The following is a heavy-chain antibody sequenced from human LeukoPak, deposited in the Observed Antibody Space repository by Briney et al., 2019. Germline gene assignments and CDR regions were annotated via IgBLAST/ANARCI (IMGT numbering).Heavy chain of an antibody. CDR2: ISSRGTTK. Sequence: GGSLRLSCAASGFTFSDYYMSWIRQAPGKGLEWVSYISSRGTTKYYADSVKGRITISRDNAKNSVFLQMNSLRAEDTTVYYCARARRYCSSASCSPYYFDYWGQGTLVAVSS. D-gene: IGHD2-15*01. CDR3: ARARRYCSSASCSPYYFDY. V-gene: IGHV3-11*04. CDR1: GFTFSDYY. J-gene: IGHJ4*02.